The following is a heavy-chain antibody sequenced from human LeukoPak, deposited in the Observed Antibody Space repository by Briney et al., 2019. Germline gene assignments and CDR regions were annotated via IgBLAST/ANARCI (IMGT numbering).Heavy chain of an antibody. V-gene: IGHV1-2*06. Sequence: GASVKVSFKASGYTFTGYYMHWVRQAPGQGLEWMGRINPNSGGTNYAQKFQGRVTMTRDTSISTAYMELSRLRSDDTAVYYCARDGDWQQLGYYYYYYMDVWGKGTTVTVSS. J-gene: IGHJ6*03. CDR2: INPNSGGT. D-gene: IGHD6-13*01. CDR1: GYTFTGYY. CDR3: ARDGDWQQLGYYYYYYMDV.